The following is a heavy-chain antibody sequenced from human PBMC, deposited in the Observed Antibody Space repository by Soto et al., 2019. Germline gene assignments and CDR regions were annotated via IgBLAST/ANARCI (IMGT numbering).Heavy chain of an antibody. J-gene: IGHJ4*02. CDR1: GYTFTSYY. CDR3: ARSDDSTSYPLGL. V-gene: IGHV1-46*01. D-gene: IGHD4-4*01. CDR2: INPSGGYT. Sequence: ASVKVSCKASGYTFTSYYMHLLRQAPGQGLEGMGIINPSGGYTSYAQKFQGRVTMTRDTSTGTVYMELRSLRSDDTAVYYCARSDDSTSYPLGLWGPGTLVTVSS.